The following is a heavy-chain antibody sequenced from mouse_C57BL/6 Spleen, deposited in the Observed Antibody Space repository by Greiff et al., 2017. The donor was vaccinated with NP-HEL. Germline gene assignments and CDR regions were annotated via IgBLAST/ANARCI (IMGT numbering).Heavy chain of an antibody. D-gene: IGHD2-10*02. V-gene: IGHV1-69*01. J-gene: IGHJ1*03. CDR3: ARVVRYPHGYLDV. Sequence: QVQLQQPGAELVMPGASVKLSCKASGYTFTSYWMHWVKQRPGQGLEWIGEIDPSDSYTNYNQKFKGNSTLTVDKYSSTAYMQLSSLTSEDSAVYYWARVVRYPHGYLDVWGTGTTVTVSS. CDR2: IDPSDSYT. CDR1: GYTFTSYW.